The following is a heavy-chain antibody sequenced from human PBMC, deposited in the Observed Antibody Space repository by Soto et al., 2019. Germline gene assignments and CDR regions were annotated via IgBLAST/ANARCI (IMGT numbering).Heavy chain of an antibody. Sequence: GGSLRLSCAASGFTFSSYGMHWVRQAPGKGLEWVAVIWYDGSNKYYADSVKGRFTISRDNSKNTLYLQMNSLRAEDTAVYYCARSPYYDFWSGRGNYYYMDVWGKGTTVTVSS. CDR2: IWYDGSNK. CDR1: GFTFSSYG. V-gene: IGHV3-33*01. J-gene: IGHJ6*03. CDR3: ARSPYYDFWSGRGNYYYMDV. D-gene: IGHD3-3*01.